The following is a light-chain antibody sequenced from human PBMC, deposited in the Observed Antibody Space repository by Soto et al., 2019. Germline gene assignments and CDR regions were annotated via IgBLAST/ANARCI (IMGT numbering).Light chain of an antibody. CDR1: QSINSW. V-gene: IGKV1-5*03. J-gene: IGKJ1*01. Sequence: DIQMTQSPSTLSASVGDTVTITCRASQSINSWLAWYQQKPGKAPKLLIYKASSLQTGVPSRFSGSGSGTEFTLTISSLQPDDFATYYCQQSDSLWTFGQGTKVEIK. CDR3: QQSDSLWT. CDR2: KAS.